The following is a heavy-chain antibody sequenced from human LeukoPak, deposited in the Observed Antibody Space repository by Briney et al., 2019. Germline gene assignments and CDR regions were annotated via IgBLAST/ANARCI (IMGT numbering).Heavy chain of an antibody. Sequence: SETLSLTCTVSHYSITFGYYWGWIRQPPGKGLEWIGAVYHRGSTSYNPSLRSRVTISVDTSKNQFSLKLSSVTAADTAVYYCAIIVARDFDYWGQGTLVTVSS. CDR1: HYSITFGYY. V-gene: IGHV4-38-2*02. CDR3: AIIVARDFDY. J-gene: IGHJ4*02. D-gene: IGHD5-12*01. CDR2: VYHRGST.